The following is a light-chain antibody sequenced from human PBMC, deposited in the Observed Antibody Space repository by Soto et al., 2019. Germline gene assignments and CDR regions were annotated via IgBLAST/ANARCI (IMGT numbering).Light chain of an antibody. Sequence: DIQITRSPSTLSASVGDRVTITCRASQSISSWLAWYQQKPGKAPKLLIYDASSLESGVPSRFSGSGSGTEFTLTISSLQPDDFATYYCQQYHSYSRTFGQGTKV. V-gene: IGKV1-5*01. CDR2: DAS. CDR1: QSISSW. J-gene: IGKJ1*01. CDR3: QQYHSYSRT.